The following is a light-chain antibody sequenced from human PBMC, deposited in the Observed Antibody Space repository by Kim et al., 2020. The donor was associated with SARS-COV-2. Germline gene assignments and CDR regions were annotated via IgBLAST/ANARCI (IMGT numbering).Light chain of an antibody. J-gene: IGLJ2*01. CDR1: CVRMYF. V-gene: IGLV3-19*01. CDR3: SAGDISGYHLVL. Sequence: TARSPCKGDCVRMYFATWYRRTPGQAPVLVFYGKDKRPSGIPARFSGSKSGDTATLTITGAQAEDEAEYHCSAGDISGYHLVLFGGGTQLTVL. CDR2: GKD.